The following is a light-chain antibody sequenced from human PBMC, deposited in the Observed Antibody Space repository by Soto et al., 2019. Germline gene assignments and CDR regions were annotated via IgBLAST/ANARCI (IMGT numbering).Light chain of an antibody. J-gene: IGLJ2*01. Sequence: QAVLTQSSSASASLGCSVKLTCTLSSGHSSYIIAWHQQQPGKAPRYLMKLEGSGSYNKGSGVPDRFSGSSSGADRYLTISNLQSEDEADYYCETWDSNTHLFGGGTKLTVL. CDR2: LEGSGSY. CDR1: SGHSSYI. CDR3: ETWDSNTHL. V-gene: IGLV4-60*03.